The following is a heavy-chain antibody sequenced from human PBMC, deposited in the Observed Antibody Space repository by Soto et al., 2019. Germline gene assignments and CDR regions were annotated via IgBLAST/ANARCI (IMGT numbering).Heavy chain of an antibody. J-gene: IGHJ5*02. CDR3: ARDRAVAGPWGWFDP. V-gene: IGHV1-46*01. CDR2: INPSGGST. Sequence: ASVKVSCKASGYTFTSYYMHWVRQAPGQGLEWMGIINPSGGSTSYAQKFQGRVTMTRDTSTSTVYMELSSLRSEDTAVYYCARDRAVAGPWGWFDPWGQGTLVTVSS. CDR1: GYTFTSYY. D-gene: IGHD6-19*01.